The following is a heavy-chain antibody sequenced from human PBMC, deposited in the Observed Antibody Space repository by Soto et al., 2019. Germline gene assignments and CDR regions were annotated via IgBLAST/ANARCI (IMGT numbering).Heavy chain of an antibody. CDR2: IKQDGSEK. CDR1: GFTFSSYW. V-gene: IGHV3-7*01. J-gene: IGHJ4*02. D-gene: IGHD2-15*01. Sequence: EVQLVESGGGLVQPGGSLRLSCAASGFTFSSYWMNWVRQAPGKGLEWVSNIKQDGSEKYYVDSVKGRFTISRDNTKNSLYLKMNSLRAEDTAVYYCAREQLRVVIPAYWAQGPLVTVSS. CDR3: AREQLRVVIPAY.